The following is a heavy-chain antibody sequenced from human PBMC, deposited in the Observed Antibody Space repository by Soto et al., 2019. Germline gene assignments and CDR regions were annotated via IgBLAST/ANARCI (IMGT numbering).Heavy chain of an antibody. CDR1: GGSFSGYY. CDR2: IKHSGRT. Sequence: QVQLQQWGAGLLKPSETLSLTCAVYGGSFSGYYWSWIRQPPGKGLEWIGEIKHSGRTNYNPSLKSRVTISVDTSKNQFSLKLTSVTAADTAVYYCAREGIVATIGSYYWGQGTLVTVSS. J-gene: IGHJ4*02. CDR3: AREGIVATIGSYY. V-gene: IGHV4-34*01. D-gene: IGHD5-12*01.